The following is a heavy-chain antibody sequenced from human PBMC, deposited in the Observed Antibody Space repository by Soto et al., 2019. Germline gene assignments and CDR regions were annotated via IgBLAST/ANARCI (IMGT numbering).Heavy chain of an antibody. V-gene: IGHV1-69*04. Sequence: GASVKVSCKASGGTFSSYTISWVRQAPGQGLEWMGRIIPILGIANYAQKFQGRVTITADKSTSTAYMELDSLRPEDTAVYYCAKDLTGYDNWFDPWGQGTLVTVSS. CDR2: IIPILGIA. CDR3: AKDLTGYDNWFDP. D-gene: IGHD3-9*01. J-gene: IGHJ5*02. CDR1: GGTFSSYT.